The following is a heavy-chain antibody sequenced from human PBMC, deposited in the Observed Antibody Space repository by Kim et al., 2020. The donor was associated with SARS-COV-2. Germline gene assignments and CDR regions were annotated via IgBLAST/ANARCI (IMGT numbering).Heavy chain of an antibody. J-gene: IGHJ6*02. CDR2: ISYDGSNK. CDR3: ARADIGKYSSSSGGWWYYYYGMDV. V-gene: IGHV3-30*04. Sequence: GGSLRLSCAASGFTFSSYAMHWVRQAPGKGLEWVAVISYDGSNKYYADSVKGRFTISRDNSKNTLYLQMNSLRAEDTAVYYCARADIGKYSSSSGGWWYYYYGMDVWGQGTTVTVSS. CDR1: GFTFSSYA. D-gene: IGHD6-6*01.